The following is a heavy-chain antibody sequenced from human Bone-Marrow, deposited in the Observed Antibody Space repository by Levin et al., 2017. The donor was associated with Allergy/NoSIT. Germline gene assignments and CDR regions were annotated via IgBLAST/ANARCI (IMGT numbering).Heavy chain of an antibody. CDR2: IWYDGSNK. Sequence: GESLKISCAASGFTFSSYGMHWVRQAPGKGLEWVAVIWYDGSNKYYADSVKGRFTISRDNSKNTLYLQMNSLRAEDTAVYYCARAGGGNTIFGDVYYYYYMDVWGKGTTVTVSS. J-gene: IGHJ6*03. CDR1: GFTFSSYG. D-gene: IGHD3-3*01. V-gene: IGHV3-33*01. CDR3: ARAGGGNTIFGDVYYYYYMDV.